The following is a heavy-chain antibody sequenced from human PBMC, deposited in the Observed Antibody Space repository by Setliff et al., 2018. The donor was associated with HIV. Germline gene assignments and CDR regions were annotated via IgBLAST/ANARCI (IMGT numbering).Heavy chain of an antibody. V-gene: IGHV3-7*01. D-gene: IGHD2-8*02. CDR1: GFSFSSYW. CDR2: IKQDGSEK. J-gene: IGHJ6*02. CDR3: ARDGEEYVNGWYWWADYYYYGMDV. Sequence: LRLSCEASGFSFSSYWMSWVRQAPGKGLEWVANIKQDGSEKRYMDSVKGRFTISRDNANNSLFLQMDSLRVEDTAVYYCARDGEEYVNGWYWWADYYYYGMDVWGQGTTVTVSS.